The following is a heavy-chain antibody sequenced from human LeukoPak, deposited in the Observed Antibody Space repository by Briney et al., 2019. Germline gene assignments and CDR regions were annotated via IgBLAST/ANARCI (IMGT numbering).Heavy chain of an antibody. D-gene: IGHD4-11*01. Sequence: GGSLRLSCAASGFTISSYWMSWVRQAPGKGLEWVANIKQDGSEISYVDSVKGRFTISRDNAKNSLYLQMNSLRAEDTAVYYCARSVPDYTRFDYWGQGALVTVSS. CDR3: ARSVPDYTRFDY. CDR1: GFTISSYW. CDR2: IKQDGSEI. V-gene: IGHV3-7*03. J-gene: IGHJ4*02.